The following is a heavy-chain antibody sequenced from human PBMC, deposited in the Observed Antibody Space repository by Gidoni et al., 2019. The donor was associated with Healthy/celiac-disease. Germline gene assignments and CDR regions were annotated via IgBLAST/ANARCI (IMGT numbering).Heavy chain of an antibody. V-gene: IGHV4-39*07. CDR3: ASDDYASGIPST. J-gene: IGHJ3*01. D-gene: IGHD3-10*01. Sequence: QLQLQESGPGLVKPSATRSLTCSVSGGSISSSSYYWGWIRPPPGMGLEWIGSIYYSGSSYYNPSLESRVTISVDTSKNQFSLKLSSVTAADTAVYYCASDDYASGIPSTWGQGTMVTVSS. CDR2: IYYSGSS. CDR1: GGSISSSSYY.